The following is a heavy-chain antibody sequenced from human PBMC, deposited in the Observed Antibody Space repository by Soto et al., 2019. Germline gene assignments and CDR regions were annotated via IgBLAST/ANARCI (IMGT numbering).Heavy chain of an antibody. Sequence: ASVKVSCKASGYTFTSYAMHWVRQAPGQRLEWMGWINAGNGNTKYSQKFQGRVSMTRDTSTSTVYMELSSLRSEDTAVYYCASLPRPNCGDCYSHWGQGTLVTVSS. J-gene: IGHJ4*02. CDR2: INAGNGNT. CDR3: ASLPRPNCGDCYSH. D-gene: IGHD2-21*02. V-gene: IGHV1-3*01. CDR1: GYTFTSYA.